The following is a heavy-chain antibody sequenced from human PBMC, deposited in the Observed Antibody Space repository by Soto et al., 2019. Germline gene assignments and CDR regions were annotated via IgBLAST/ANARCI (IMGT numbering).Heavy chain of an antibody. D-gene: IGHD4-17*01. CDR3: ARDTVVFDY. J-gene: IGHJ4*02. Sequence: QVQLVESGGGLVKPGGSLRLSCAASGFTFSDYMSRIRQAPGKGLEWVSYISSSGSTIYYADSVKGRFTISRDNAKNSLYLQMNSLRAEDTAVYYCARDTVVFDYWGQGTLVTVSS. V-gene: IGHV3-11*01. CDR1: GFTFSDY. CDR2: ISSSGSTI.